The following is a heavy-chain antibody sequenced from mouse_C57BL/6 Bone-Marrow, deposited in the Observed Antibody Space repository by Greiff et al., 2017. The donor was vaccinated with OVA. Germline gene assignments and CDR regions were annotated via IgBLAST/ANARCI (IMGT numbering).Heavy chain of an antibody. J-gene: IGHJ2*01. CDR3: ARQGEHFDY. CDR1: GFTFSSYG. Sequence: EVQLQESGGDLVKPGGSLKLSCAAPGFTFSSYGMSWVRQTPDKRLEWVATISSGGSYTYYPDSVKGRFTISRDNAKNTLYLQMSSLKSEDTAMYYCARQGEHFDYWGQGTTLTVSS. CDR2: ISSGGSYT. V-gene: IGHV5-6*01.